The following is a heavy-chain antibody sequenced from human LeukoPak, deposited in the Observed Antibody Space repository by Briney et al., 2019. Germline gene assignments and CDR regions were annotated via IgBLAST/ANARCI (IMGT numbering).Heavy chain of an antibody. CDR1: GFTFSDYA. CDR2: IRIKPYGGTP. J-gene: IGHJ4*02. D-gene: IGHD2-15*01. CDR3: SRGPFCGGSCYTIAVDY. Sequence: SGGSLRLSCTASGFTFSDYAMTWVRQAPGKGLEWVGFIRIKPYGGTPGYAASVKGRFTISRDDSKSTAYLQMNSLTTDDTAVYSCSRGPFCGGSCYTIAVDYWGQGTLVTVSS. V-gene: IGHV3-49*04.